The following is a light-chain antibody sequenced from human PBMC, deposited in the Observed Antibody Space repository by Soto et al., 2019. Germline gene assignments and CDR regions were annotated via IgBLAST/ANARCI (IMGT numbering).Light chain of an antibody. CDR3: QSYDSSLRGYV. J-gene: IGLJ1*01. CDR1: SSNIGAGYE. V-gene: IGLV1-40*01. CDR2: ENN. Sequence: QSVLTQPPSVSGAPGQRVTISCTGSSSNIGAGYEAHWYQQVPGTAPKLLIYENNNRPSGVPDRFSGSKSGTSASLAITVLQAEDEDEYYCQSYDSSLRGYVFGTGTKVTVL.